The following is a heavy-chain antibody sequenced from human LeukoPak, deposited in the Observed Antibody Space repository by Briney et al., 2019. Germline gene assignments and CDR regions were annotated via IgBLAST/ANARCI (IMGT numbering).Heavy chain of an antibody. J-gene: IGHJ4*02. V-gene: IGHV3-23*01. Sequence: PGGSLRLSCAASGFTFSSYEMNWVRQAPGKGLEWVSAISGSGGSTYYADSVKGRFTISRDNSKNTLYLQMNSLRAEDTAVYYCANPRYDSSGYYYVYWGQGTLVTVSS. D-gene: IGHD3-22*01. CDR2: ISGSGGST. CDR3: ANPRYDSSGYYYVY. CDR1: GFTFSSYE.